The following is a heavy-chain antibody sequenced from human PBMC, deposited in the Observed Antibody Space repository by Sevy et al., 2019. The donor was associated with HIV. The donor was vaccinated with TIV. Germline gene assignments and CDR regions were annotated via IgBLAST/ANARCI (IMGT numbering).Heavy chain of an antibody. CDR2: ISYDGSNK. V-gene: IGHV3-30*18. CDR3: AKDWGDIVVVPAAIRGFDP. D-gene: IGHD2-2*02. Sequence: GGSLRLSCAASGFTFSSYGMHWVRQAPGKGLEWVAVISYDGSNKYYAHSVKGRFTISRDNSKNTLYLQMNSLRAEDTAVYYCAKDWGDIVVVPAAIRGFDPWGQGTLVTVSS. J-gene: IGHJ5*02. CDR1: GFTFSSYG.